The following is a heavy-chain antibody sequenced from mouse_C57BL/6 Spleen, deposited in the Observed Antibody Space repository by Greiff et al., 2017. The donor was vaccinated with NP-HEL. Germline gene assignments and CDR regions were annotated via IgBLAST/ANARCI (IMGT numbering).Heavy chain of an antibody. D-gene: IGHD1-1*01. CDR2: INSDGGST. V-gene: IGHV5-2*01. J-gene: IGHJ2*01. CDR3: ARQGIYGFDY. Sequence: EVKLVESGGGLVQPGASLKLSCESNEYEFPSHDMSWVRKTPEKRLELVAAINSDGGSTYYPDNMERRFIISRDNTKKTLYLQMSSLRSEDTAVYYCARQGIYGFDYWGQGTTLTVSS. CDR1: EYEFPSHD.